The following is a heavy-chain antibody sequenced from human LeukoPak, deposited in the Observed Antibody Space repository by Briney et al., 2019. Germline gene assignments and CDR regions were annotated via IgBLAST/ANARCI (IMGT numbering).Heavy chain of an antibody. CDR2: IKSKYDGGTT. CDR1: GFTFSNAW. CDR3: ATGGYYFDY. V-gene: IGHV3-15*01. J-gene: IGHJ4*02. Sequence: GGSLILSCAASGFTFSNAWMNWVRQAPGKGLEWVGRIKSKYDGGTTDYAAPVKGRFTISRDDSKNTVYLQMNSLKTEDTGVYYCATGGYYFDYWGQGTLVTVSS.